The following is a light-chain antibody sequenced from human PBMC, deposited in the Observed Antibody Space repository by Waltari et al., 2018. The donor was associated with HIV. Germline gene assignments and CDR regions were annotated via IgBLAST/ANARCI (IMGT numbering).Light chain of an antibody. CDR1: QDISDF. V-gene: IGKV1-9*01. CDR3: QQLHTFPLT. Sequence: LTQYPATLSLSPGERATLSCRASQDISDFLAWYQQKPGIAPRLLIYDASTLYTGVPSRFRGSGSGTEFTLTISSLQPEDFASYYCQQLHTFPLTFGGGTKV. CDR2: DAS. J-gene: IGKJ4*01.